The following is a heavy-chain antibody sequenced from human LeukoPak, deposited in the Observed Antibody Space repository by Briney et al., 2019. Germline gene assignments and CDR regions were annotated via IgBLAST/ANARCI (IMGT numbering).Heavy chain of an antibody. J-gene: IGHJ4*02. CDR3: ARDWGGVEVTGTQFDY. V-gene: IGHV1-18*01. CDR2: ISGYNGNT. CDR1: GYTFTSYG. Sequence: ASVKVSCKASGYTFTSYGISWVRQAPGQGLEWMGWISGYNGNTIYAQKLQGRVTMTTDTSTSIAYLELRSLTSDDTAIYYCARDWGGVEVTGTQFDYWGQGTLVTVSS. D-gene: IGHD2-21*02.